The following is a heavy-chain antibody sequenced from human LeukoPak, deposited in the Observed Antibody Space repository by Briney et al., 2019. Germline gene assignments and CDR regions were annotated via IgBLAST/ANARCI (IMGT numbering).Heavy chain of an antibody. D-gene: IGHD3-22*01. CDR3: ARGVFGYYDSSGYLLFDY. Sequence: PGGSLRLSCAASGFTFSSYAMHWVRQAPGKGLEWVAVISYDGSNKYYADSVKGRFTISRDNSKNTLYLQMNSLRAEDTAVYYCARGVFGYYDSSGYLLFDYWGQGTLVTVSS. CDR1: GFTFSSYA. J-gene: IGHJ4*02. CDR2: ISYDGSNK. V-gene: IGHV3-30*04.